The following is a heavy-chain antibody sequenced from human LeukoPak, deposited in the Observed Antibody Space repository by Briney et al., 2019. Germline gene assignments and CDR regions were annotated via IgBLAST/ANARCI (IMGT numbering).Heavy chain of an antibody. J-gene: IGHJ3*02. Sequence: PSETLSLTCAVSGGSISSSNWWSWVRQPPGKGLEWIGEIYHSGSTNYNPSLKSRVTISVDKSKNQFSLKLSSVTAADTAVYYCARDVGYSSSKDAFDIWGQGTMVTVSS. CDR1: GGSISSSNW. D-gene: IGHD6-6*01. V-gene: IGHV4-4*02. CDR2: IYHSGST. CDR3: ARDVGYSSSKDAFDI.